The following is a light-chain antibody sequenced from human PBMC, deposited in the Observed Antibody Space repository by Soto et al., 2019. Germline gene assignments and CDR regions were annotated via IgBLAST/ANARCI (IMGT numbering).Light chain of an antibody. CDR3: SSYTSSSTFLL. V-gene: IGLV2-8*01. J-gene: IGLJ2*01. CDR2: EVD. CDR1: SSNVGGYNY. Sequence: QSALTQPPSASGSPGQSVSISCTGSSSNVGGYNYVSWYQQHPGKAPRLIIYEVDKRPSGVPDRFSGSKAGSTASLTVSGLQAEDEADYYCSSYTSSSTFLLFGGGTKLTVL.